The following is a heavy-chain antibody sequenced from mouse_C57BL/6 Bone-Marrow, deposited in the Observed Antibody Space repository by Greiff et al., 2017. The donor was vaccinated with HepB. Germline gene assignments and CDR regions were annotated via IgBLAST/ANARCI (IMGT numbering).Heavy chain of an antibody. J-gene: IGHJ2*01. CDR3: ARDHYYYGSSYGY. D-gene: IGHD1-1*01. CDR1: GYTFTSYW. V-gene: IGHV1-55*01. Sequence: VQLQQPGAELVKPGASVKMSCKASGYTFTSYWITWVKQRPGQGLEWIGDIYPGSGSTNYNEKFKSKATLTVDTSSSTAYMPLSSLTSEDSAVYYCARDHYYYGSSYGYWGQGTTLTVSS. CDR2: IYPGSGST.